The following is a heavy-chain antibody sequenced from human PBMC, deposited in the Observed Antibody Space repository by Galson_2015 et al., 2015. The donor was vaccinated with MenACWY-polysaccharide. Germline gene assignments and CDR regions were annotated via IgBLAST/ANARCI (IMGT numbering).Heavy chain of an antibody. CDR2: MRSGGSNK. D-gene: IGHD3-22*01. CDR1: GFTFSSYG. CDR3: AKVRSGSFYFFDN. V-gene: IGHV3-30*02. Sequence: SLRLSCAASGFTFSSYGMHWVRQAPGKGLEWVAYMRSGGSNKYYADSVKGRFTISRDNSKNSLYLQMNSLRAEDTAVYYCAKVRSGSFYFFDNWGQGTLVTVSS. J-gene: IGHJ4*02.